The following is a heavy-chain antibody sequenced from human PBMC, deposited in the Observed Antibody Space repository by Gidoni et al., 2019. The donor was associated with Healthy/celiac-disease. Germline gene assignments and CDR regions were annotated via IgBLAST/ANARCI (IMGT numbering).Heavy chain of an antibody. CDR2: IYHSGST. J-gene: IGHJ4*02. Sequence: QVQLQESGPGLVKPSETLSLTCAVSGYSISSGYYWGWIRQPPGKGLECIGSIYHSGSTYYNPSLKSRVTISVDTSKNQFSLKLSFVTAADTAVYYCARLLEYYDFWSGYYPYYFDYWGQGTLVTVSS. V-gene: IGHV4-38-2*01. D-gene: IGHD3-3*01. CDR3: ARLLEYYDFWSGYYPYYFDY. CDR1: GYSISSGYY.